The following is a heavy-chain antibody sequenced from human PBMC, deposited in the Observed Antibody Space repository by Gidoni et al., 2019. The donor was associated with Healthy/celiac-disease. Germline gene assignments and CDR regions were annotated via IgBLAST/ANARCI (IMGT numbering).Heavy chain of an antibody. D-gene: IGHD3-22*01. Sequence: EVQLVESGGGLVKPGGSLRLSCAASGFTFSSYSMNWVRQAPGKGLEWVSSISSSSSYIYYADSVKGRFTISRDNAKNSLYLQMNSLRAEDTAVYYCAREEYYYDLRTAYNWFDPWGQGTLVTVSS. CDR1: GFTFSSYS. CDR2: ISSSSSYI. V-gene: IGHV3-21*01. J-gene: IGHJ5*02. CDR3: AREEYYYDLRTAYNWFDP.